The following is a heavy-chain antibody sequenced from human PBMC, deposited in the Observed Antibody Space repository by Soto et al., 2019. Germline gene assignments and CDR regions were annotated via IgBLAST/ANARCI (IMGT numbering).Heavy chain of an antibody. V-gene: IGHV3-30*18. D-gene: IGHD1-1*01. CDR3: AKDWYNYGEFDY. J-gene: IGHJ4*02. CDR2: ISYDGSKK. Sequence: QVQLVESGGGVVQPGRSLRLSCAASGFTFSSYGMHWVRQAPGKGLEWVAVISYDGSKKYYAGSVKGRFTISRDNSKNTLYLQMNSLKVEDTAVYYCAKDWYNYGEFDYWGQGTLVTVSS. CDR1: GFTFSSYG.